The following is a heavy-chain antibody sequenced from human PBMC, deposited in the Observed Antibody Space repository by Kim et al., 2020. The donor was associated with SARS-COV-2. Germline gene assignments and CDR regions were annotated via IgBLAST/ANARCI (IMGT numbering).Heavy chain of an antibody. CDR1: GGSISSSSYY. CDR2: IYYSGST. Sequence: SETLSLTCTVSGGSISSSSYYWGWIRQPPGKGLEWIGSIYYSGSTYYNPPLKSRVTISVDTSKNQFSLKLSSVTAADTAVYYCAREQPNDSSGYYYYYYYYGMDVWGQGTTVTVSS. V-gene: IGHV4-39*07. CDR3: AREQPNDSSGYYYYYYYYGMDV. J-gene: IGHJ6*02. D-gene: IGHD3-22*01.